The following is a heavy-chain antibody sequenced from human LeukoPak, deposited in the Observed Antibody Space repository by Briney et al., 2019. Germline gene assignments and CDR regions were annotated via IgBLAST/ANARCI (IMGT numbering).Heavy chain of an antibody. D-gene: IGHD3-3*01. CDR3: ARTLSITIFGVVPYYFDY. V-gene: IGHV1-18*01. CDR1: GYTFTSYG. Sequence: GASVKVSCKASGYTFTSYGISWVRQAPGQGLEWMGWISAYNGNTNYAPKLQGRVTMTTDTSTSTAYMELRSLRSDDTAVYYCARTLSITIFGVVPYYFDYWGQGTLVTVSS. CDR2: ISAYNGNT. J-gene: IGHJ4*02.